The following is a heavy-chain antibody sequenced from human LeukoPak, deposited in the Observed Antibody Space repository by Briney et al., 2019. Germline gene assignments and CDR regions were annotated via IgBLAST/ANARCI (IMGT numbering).Heavy chain of an antibody. CDR3: AKGRKGIAAAGTIDWFDP. CDR1: GFTFSSYA. V-gene: IGHV3-23*01. Sequence: GGSLRLSCAASGFTFSSYAMSWVRQAPGKGLEWVSAISGSGGSTYYADSVKGRFTISRDNSKNTLYLQMNSLRAEDTAVYYCAKGRKGIAAAGTIDWFDPWGQGTLVTVSS. D-gene: IGHD6-13*01. J-gene: IGHJ5*02. CDR2: ISGSGGST.